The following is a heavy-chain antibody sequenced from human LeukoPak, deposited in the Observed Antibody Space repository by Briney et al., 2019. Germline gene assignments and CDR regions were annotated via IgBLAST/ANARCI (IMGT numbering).Heavy chain of an antibody. J-gene: IGHJ6*03. CDR2: IYYSGST. D-gene: IGHD2-15*01. CDR3: ARGPGIFPYYYYMDV. V-gene: IGHV4-39*07. Sequence: SETLSLTCSVSGGSISSSSYYWGWIRQPPGKGLEWIGSIYYSGSTYYNPSLKSRVTISVDTSKNQFSLKLSSVTAADTAVYYCARGPGIFPYYYYMDVWGKGTTVTVSS. CDR1: GGSISSSSYY.